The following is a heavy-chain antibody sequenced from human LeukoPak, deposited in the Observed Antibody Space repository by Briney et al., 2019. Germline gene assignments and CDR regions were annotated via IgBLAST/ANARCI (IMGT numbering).Heavy chain of an antibody. CDR3: ARENKYSSGWYAGYYFDY. Sequence: ASVKVSCKASGYTLTGYYMHWVRQAPGQGLEWMGWINPNSGGTNYAQKFQGRVTMTRDTSISTAYMELSRLRSDDTAVYYCARENKYSSGWYAGYYFDYWGQGTLVTVSS. J-gene: IGHJ4*02. V-gene: IGHV1-2*02. CDR1: GYTLTGYY. D-gene: IGHD6-19*01. CDR2: INPNSGGT.